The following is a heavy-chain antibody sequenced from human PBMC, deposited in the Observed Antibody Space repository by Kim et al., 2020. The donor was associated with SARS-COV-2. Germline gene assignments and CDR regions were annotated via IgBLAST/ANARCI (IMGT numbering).Heavy chain of an antibody. V-gene: IGHV3-30*18. J-gene: IGHJ4*02. CDR2: ISFYGTNE. CDR3: AKNRSGWDHVYCFDY. Sequence: GGSLRLSCAASGFVFSNYGMHWVRQAPGKGLEWVATISFYGTNEYYADSVKGRFTISRDNSENTLYLQMNSLRPEDTAVYYCAKNRSGWDHVYCFDYWGQGTLVTVSS. D-gene: IGHD6-19*01. CDR1: GFVFSNYG.